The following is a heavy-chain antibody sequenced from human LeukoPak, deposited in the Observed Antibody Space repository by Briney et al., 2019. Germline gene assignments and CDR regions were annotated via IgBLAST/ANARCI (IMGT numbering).Heavy chain of an antibody. CDR3: ARAGDCTNGICYTADFDY. D-gene: IGHD2-8*01. J-gene: IGHJ4*02. CDR1: GFTFSTYA. CDR2: ITDSGGST. Sequence: GGSLRLSCTASGFTFSTYAMSWVRQAPGKGLEWVSAITDSGGSTYYADSVKGRFTISRDNSKNTLYLQMNSLRAEDTALYYCARAGDCTNGICYTADFDYWGQGTLVTVS. V-gene: IGHV3-23*01.